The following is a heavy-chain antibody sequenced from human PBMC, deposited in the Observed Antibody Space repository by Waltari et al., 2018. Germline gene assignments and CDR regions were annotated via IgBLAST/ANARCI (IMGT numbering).Heavy chain of an antibody. J-gene: IGHJ4*02. D-gene: IGHD6-19*01. CDR2: IYYSGST. CDR1: GGSLSRSSYY. CDR3: ASGGGVAVAGTTFDY. Sequence: QLQLQESGPGLVKPSETLSLTCTVSGGSLSRSSYYWGWIRQPPGKGLEWIGSIYYSGSTYYNPSLKSRVTISVDTSKNQFSLKLSSVTAADTAVYYCASGGGVAVAGTTFDYWGQGTLVTVSS. V-gene: IGHV4-39*01.